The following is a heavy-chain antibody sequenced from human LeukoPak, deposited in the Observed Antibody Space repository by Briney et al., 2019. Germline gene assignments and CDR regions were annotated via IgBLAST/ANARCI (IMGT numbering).Heavy chain of an antibody. CDR3: ARVGSSSKYYYYMDV. V-gene: IGHV3-23*01. CDR1: GFTFSSYG. J-gene: IGHJ6*03. Sequence: GGSLRLSCAASGFTFSSYGMNWVRQAPGKGLEWVSGISGSGGTTYYADSVKGRFTISRDNAKNSLYLQMQSPTAEDTAVYFCARVGSSSKYYYYMDVWGKGTTVTVSS. CDR2: ISGSGGTT. D-gene: IGHD3-10*01.